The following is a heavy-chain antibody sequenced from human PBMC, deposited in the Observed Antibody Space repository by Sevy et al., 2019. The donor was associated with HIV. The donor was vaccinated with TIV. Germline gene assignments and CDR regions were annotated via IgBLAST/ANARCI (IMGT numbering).Heavy chain of an antibody. CDR1: GYSISSAYS. CDR2: IYHDGIT. D-gene: IGHD3-9*01. Sequence: SETLSLTCTVSGYSISSAYSWGWIRQPPGKGLEWIANIYHDGITYYNPSLNSRVTISIDTSKNQFSLKLSSVTAADTVVYYCSSFGRLIIINDDTFEIWGQGTMVTVSS. V-gene: IGHV4-38-2*02. CDR3: SSFGRLIIINDDTFEI. J-gene: IGHJ3*02.